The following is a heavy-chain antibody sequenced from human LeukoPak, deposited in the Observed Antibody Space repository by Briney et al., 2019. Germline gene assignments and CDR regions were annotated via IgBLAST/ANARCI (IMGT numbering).Heavy chain of an antibody. V-gene: IGHV4-59*11. CDR3: VTDALEGYYSYYYMDV. Sequence: PSETLSLTCSVSGVPIISHYWSWVGQSPGKGLEWLGYFSNSGSTDYSPSLRSRVTISIDTYKGQFYLELNYVTAADSAIYYCVTDALEGYYSYYYMDVWGRGTTVTVSS. J-gene: IGHJ6*03. CDR1: GVPIISHY. CDR2: FSNSGST. D-gene: IGHD1-1*01.